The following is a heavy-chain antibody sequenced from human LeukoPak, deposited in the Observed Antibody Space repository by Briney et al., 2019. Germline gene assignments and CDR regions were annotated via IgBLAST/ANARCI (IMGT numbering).Heavy chain of an antibody. D-gene: IGHD2-15*01. V-gene: IGHV1-46*01. J-gene: IGHJ6*03. CDR2: INPSGGST. CDR1: GYTFTSYY. Sequence: ASVKVSCKASGYTFTSYYMHWVRQAPGQGLEWMGIINPSGGSTSYAQKFQGRVTMTRDTSTSTVYMELSSLRSEDTAVYYCARVAPRYCSGGSCYSDYYYYYMDVWGKGTTVTVSS. CDR3: ARVAPRYCSGGSCYSDYYYYYMDV.